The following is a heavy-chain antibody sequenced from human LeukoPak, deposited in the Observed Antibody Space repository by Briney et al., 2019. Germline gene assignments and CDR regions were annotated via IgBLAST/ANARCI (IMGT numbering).Heavy chain of an antibody. CDR1: GFIFSTYG. D-gene: IGHD4-23*01. CDR3: ARDHGYGGNSYFDY. V-gene: IGHV3-30*02. Sequence: GGSLRLSCAASGFIFSTYGMHWVRQAPGKGLEWVAFIRYDGNNQYYADSVKGRFTISRDNSKNTLYLQMNSLRAEDTAVYYCARDHGYGGNSYFDYWGQGTLVTVSS. J-gene: IGHJ4*02. CDR2: IRYDGNNQ.